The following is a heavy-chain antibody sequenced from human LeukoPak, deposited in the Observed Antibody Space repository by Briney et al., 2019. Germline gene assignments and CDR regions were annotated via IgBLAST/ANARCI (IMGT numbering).Heavy chain of an antibody. CDR1: GFTFSTYA. V-gene: IGHV3-23*01. D-gene: IGHD3-16*02. CDR3: AKDLNRAEGSYYFDY. CDR2: IIISGGGT. Sequence: GGSLRLSCAASGFTFSTYAMGWVRQAPGKGLERVSSIIISGGGTYYADSVKGRFTISRDNSKNTLYLQMNSLRAEDTAVYYCAKDLNRAEGSYYFDYWGQGTLVTVSS. J-gene: IGHJ4*02.